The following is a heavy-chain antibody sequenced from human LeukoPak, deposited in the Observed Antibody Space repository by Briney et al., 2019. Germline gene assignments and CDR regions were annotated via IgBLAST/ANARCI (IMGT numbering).Heavy chain of an antibody. D-gene: IGHD6-19*01. CDR3: ARHSSSGWYSNYYYGMDL. CDR2: IYYSGST. CDR1: GGSISSYY. Sequence: SETLSLTCTVSGGSISSYYWSWIRQPPGKGLEWIGFIYYSGSTNYNPSLKSRVTISVDTSKNQFSLKLSSVTAADTAVYYCARHSSSGWYSNYYYGMDLWGQGTTVTVSS. J-gene: IGHJ6*02. V-gene: IGHV4-59*08.